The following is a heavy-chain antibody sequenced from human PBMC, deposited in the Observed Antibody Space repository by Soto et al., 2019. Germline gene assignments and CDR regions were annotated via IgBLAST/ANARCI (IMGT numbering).Heavy chain of an antibody. CDR3: ARDGYCSSTSCYIYWYFDL. CDR2: IYYSGST. CDR1: GGSISSGGYY. J-gene: IGHJ2*01. Sequence: QVQLQESGPGLVKPSQTLSLTCTVSGGSISSGGYYWSWIRQHPGKGLEWIGYIYYSGSTYYNPSLKRRVTISVDTSKDQFSLKLSSVTAADTAVYYCARDGYCSSTSCYIYWYFDLWGRGTLVTVSS. D-gene: IGHD2-2*02. V-gene: IGHV4-31*03.